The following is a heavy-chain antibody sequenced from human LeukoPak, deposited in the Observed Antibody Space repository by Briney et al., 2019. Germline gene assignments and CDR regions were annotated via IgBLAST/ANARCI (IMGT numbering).Heavy chain of an antibody. CDR1: GGSVSSGSYY. V-gene: IGHV4-61*01. Sequence: SETLSLTCTVSGGSVSSGSYYWSWIRQPPGKGLEWIVYIYYSGSTNYNPSLKSRVTISIDTSKNQFSLKLSSVTAAGTAVYYCAREYCSSSSCYTFDYWGQGTLVTVSS. CDR2: IYYSGST. CDR3: AREYCSSSSCYTFDY. D-gene: IGHD2-2*01. J-gene: IGHJ4*02.